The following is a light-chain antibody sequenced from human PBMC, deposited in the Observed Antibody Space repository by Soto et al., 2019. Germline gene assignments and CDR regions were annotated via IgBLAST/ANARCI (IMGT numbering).Light chain of an antibody. J-gene: IGKJ1*01. Sequence: EIVLTQSPGTLSLSPGERATLSCRASQSVSSSYLAWYQQKPGQAPRLLIYGASSRATGIPDRFSGSGSGTDFTLTISRLEPEDFAVYYCQQYGSSLRGRTFGQGTKVEIK. CDR2: GAS. V-gene: IGKV3-20*01. CDR1: QSVSSSY. CDR3: QQYGSSLRGRT.